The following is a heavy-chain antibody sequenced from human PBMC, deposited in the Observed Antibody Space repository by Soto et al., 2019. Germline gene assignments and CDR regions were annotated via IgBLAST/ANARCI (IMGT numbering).Heavy chain of an antibody. J-gene: IGHJ4*02. Sequence: QGLEWMGWISAYNGNTNYAQKLQGRVTMTRDTSASTAYMELSSLRSEDTAVYYCARNLMDYDIWTGYYMAYYFDYWGQGTLVTVSS. CDR2: ISAYNGNT. V-gene: IGHV1-18*01. CDR3: ARNLMDYDIWTGYYMAYYFDY. D-gene: IGHD3-9*01.